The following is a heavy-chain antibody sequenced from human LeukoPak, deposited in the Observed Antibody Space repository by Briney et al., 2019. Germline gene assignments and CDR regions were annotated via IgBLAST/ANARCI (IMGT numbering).Heavy chain of an antibody. D-gene: IGHD3-22*01. CDR3: ARGTTYYYDSSGYSYNFDY. CDR1: GGSISSGGYY. V-gene: IGHV4-30-2*01. CDR2: INHSGST. J-gene: IGHJ4*02. Sequence: SQTLSLTCTVSGGSISSGGYYWSWIRQPPGKGLEWIGEINHSGSTNYNPSLKSRVTISVDTSKNQFSLKLSSVTAADTAVYYCARGTTYYYDSSGYSYNFDYWGQGTLVTVSS.